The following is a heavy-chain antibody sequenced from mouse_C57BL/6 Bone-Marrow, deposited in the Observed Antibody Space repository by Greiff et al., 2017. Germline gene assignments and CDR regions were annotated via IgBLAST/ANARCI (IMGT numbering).Heavy chain of an antibody. J-gene: IGHJ1*03. Sequence: VQLQQPGAELVMPGASVKLSCKASGYTFTSYWMHWVKQRPGQGLEWIGEIDPSDSYPNYNQKFKGKSTLTVDKSSSTASMQISSLTSEDSAVYYCARDWGDDSSWGDWDIDVWGTGTTVTVSS. CDR3: ARDWGDDSSWGDWDIDV. CDR1: GYTFTSYW. D-gene: IGHD1-1*01. CDR2: IDPSDSYP. V-gene: IGHV1-69*01.